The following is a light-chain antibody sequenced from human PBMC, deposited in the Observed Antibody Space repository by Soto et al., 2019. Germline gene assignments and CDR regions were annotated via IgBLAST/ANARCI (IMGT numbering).Light chain of an antibody. CDR2: SSN. CDR3: AAWDGSLNVVL. V-gene: IGLV1-44*01. J-gene: IGLJ3*02. Sequence: QSVLTQPPSASGTPGQRVTISCSGSSSNIGTNTVNWYQQFPRSAPKLLMYSSNQRPSGVPDRSSGSKSGTSASLAISGLQSEDEADYYCAAWDGSLNVVLFGGGTKVTVL. CDR1: SSNIGTNT.